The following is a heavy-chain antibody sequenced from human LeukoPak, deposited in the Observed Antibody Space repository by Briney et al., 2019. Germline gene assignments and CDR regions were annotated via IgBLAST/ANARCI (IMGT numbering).Heavy chain of an antibody. Sequence: ASVKVSCKASGYAFISYYMHWVRQAPGQGLEWIGIINPNGGSTRYAQKFQGRVTMTRDTSTSTVYMELSSLRSEDTAVYYCATLPAASPEYYFDYWGQGTLVTVSS. J-gene: IGHJ4*02. CDR3: ATLPAASPEYYFDY. CDR2: INPNGGST. CDR1: GYAFISYY. V-gene: IGHV1-46*01. D-gene: IGHD2-2*01.